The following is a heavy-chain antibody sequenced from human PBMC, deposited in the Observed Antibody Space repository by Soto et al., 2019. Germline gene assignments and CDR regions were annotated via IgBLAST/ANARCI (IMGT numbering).Heavy chain of an antibody. D-gene: IGHD1-1*01. CDR2: IAYDGSGE. CDR3: ARGWNNPGYLDS. Sequence: QVRLVESGGGVGQPGRSLRLSCAASGFDFSRYAMHWVRQAPGKGLEWMAVIAYDGSGEFYSDSVKGRFTISRDNAIDILYLQMNSLKTEDTAFYYCARGWNNPGYLDSWGLGTLVAVSS. CDR1: GFDFSRYA. V-gene: IGHV3-30*03. J-gene: IGHJ4*02.